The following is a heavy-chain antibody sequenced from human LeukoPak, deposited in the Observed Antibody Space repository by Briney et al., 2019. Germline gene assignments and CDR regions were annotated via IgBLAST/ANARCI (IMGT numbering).Heavy chain of an antibody. CDR2: IYYSGST. V-gene: IGHV4-59*08. CDR3: ARHYCSSTSCSPRWFDY. Sequence: SETLSLTCTVSGGSISSNYRSCIWQPPRKGLEWIGYIYYSGSTNYNPSPKSRVTISVDTSKNQFSLKLSSVTAADTAVYYCARHYCSSTSCSPRWFDYWGQGTLVTVSS. CDR1: GGSISSNY. J-gene: IGHJ4*02. D-gene: IGHD2-2*01.